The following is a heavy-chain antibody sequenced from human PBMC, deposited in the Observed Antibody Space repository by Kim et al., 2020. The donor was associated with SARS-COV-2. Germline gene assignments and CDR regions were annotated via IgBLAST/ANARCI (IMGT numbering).Heavy chain of an antibody. CDR1: GFTFSSYS. Sequence: GGSLRLSCAASGFTFSSYSMNWVRQAPGKGLEWVSSISSSSSYIYYADSVKGRFTISRDNAKNSLYLQMNSLRAEDTAVYYCARERSGGSSSFRHYGMDVWGQGTTVTVSS. D-gene: IGHD6-13*01. V-gene: IGHV3-21*01. CDR2: ISSSSSYI. CDR3: ARERSGGSSSFRHYGMDV. J-gene: IGHJ6*02.